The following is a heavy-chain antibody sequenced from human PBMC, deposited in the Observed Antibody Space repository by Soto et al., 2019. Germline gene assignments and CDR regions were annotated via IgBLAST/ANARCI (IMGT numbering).Heavy chain of an antibody. J-gene: IGHJ4*02. D-gene: IGHD2-8*01. CDR3: VREGYYSDNNGHPLFDY. CDR2: IFYNGET. CDR1: GGSMTNYY. Sequence: QVQLQESGPGLVKPSETLSLTCTVSGGSMTNYYWAWIRQAAGKGLEWIGRIFYNGETNYNPSLKSRVILSMDRSRSQFSLGLTSVTAAETAVYFCVREGYYSDNNGHPLFDYWGQGTLVSVFS. V-gene: IGHV4-4*07.